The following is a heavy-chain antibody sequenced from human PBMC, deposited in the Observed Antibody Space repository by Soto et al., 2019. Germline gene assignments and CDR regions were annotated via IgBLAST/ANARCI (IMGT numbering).Heavy chain of an antibody. CDR3: ARGTGDPYYFDY. V-gene: IGHV4-39*07. J-gene: IGHJ4*02. CDR2: IYYSGST. CDR1: GGSISSSSYY. D-gene: IGHD7-27*01. Sequence: SETLSLTCTVSGGSISSSSYYWGWIRQPPGKGLEWIGSIYYSGSTYYNPSLKSRVTISVDTSKNQFSLKLSSVTAADTAVYYCARGTGDPYYFDYWGQGTLVTVFS.